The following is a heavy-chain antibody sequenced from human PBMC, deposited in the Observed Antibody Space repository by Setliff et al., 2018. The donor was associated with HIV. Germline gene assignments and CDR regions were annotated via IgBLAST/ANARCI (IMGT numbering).Heavy chain of an antibody. J-gene: IGHJ3*02. V-gene: IGHV4-34*01. CDR1: GGSFSGYY. D-gene: IGHD3-22*01. CDR3: ARGLTVHDNFDI. Sequence: SETLSLTCAVYGGSFSGYYWSWIRQPPGKGLEWIGEINHSGITNYNPSLKSRVTISVDTSKNQFSLKLSPVAAADTAVYYCARGLTVHDNFDIWGQGTMVTVSS. CDR2: INHSGIT.